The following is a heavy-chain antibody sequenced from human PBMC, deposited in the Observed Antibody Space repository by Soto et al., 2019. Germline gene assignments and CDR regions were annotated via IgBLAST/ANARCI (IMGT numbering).Heavy chain of an antibody. D-gene: IGHD6-13*01. J-gene: IGHJ5*02. CDR3: ARDLRTFLEQLVSPYNWFDP. CDR2: ISSSSSYT. V-gene: IGHV3-11*06. CDR1: GFTFSDYY. Sequence: QVQLVESGGGLVKPGGSLRLSCAASGFTFSDYYMSWIRQAPGKGLEWVSYISSSSSYTNYADSVKGRFTISRDNAKNSLYLQMNSLRAEDTAVYYCARDLRTFLEQLVSPYNWFDPWGQGTLVTVSS.